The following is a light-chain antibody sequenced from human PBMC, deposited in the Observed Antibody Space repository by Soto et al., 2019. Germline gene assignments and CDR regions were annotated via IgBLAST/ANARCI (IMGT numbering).Light chain of an antibody. J-gene: IGKJ1*01. CDR2: ATS. V-gene: IGKV1-39*01. CDR1: QSISTY. Sequence: DIQMTQSPSSRSASVGDRVTITSRASQSISTYLHWYQQKPGTAPKLMFYATSNLQSGVHSRFSGSGSGTDFILTINRLQPEDSANYYCQQAYSPPWTFGQGTKVDIK. CDR3: QQAYSPPWT.